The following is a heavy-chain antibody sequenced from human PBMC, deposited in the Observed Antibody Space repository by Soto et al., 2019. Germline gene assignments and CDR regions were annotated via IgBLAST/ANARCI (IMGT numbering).Heavy chain of an antibody. D-gene: IGHD6-13*01. J-gene: IGHJ4*02. Sequence: GGSLRLSCAASGFTFSSYGMHWVRQAPGKGLEWVAVISYDGSNKYYADSVKGRFTISRDNSKNTLYLQMNSLRAEDTAVYYCAKEGLPSRIESWPLDDWGQGTLVTAPQ. V-gene: IGHV3-30*18. CDR1: GFTFSSYG. CDR2: ISYDGSNK. CDR3: AKEGLPSRIESWPLDD.